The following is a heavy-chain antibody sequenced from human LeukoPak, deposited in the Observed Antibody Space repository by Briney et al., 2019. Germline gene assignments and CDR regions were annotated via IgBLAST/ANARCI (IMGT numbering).Heavy chain of an antibody. CDR1: GFTFSSYA. J-gene: IGHJ4*02. Sequence: GGSLRLSCAVSGFTFSSYAMSWVRQAPGKGLEWVSAISGSGGSTYYADSVKGRFTISRDNAKNSLYLQMNSLRAEDTAVYYCARGDTTLDYWGQGTLVTVSS. CDR3: ARGDTTLDY. V-gene: IGHV3-23*01. D-gene: IGHD1-1*01. CDR2: ISGSGGST.